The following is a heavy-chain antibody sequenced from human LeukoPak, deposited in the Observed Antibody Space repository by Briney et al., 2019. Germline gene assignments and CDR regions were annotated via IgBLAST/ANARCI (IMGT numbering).Heavy chain of an antibody. CDR1: GGTFSSYT. V-gene: IGHV1-69*04. J-gene: IGHJ5*02. CDR3: ARDYYYDSSGYFENWFDP. D-gene: IGHD3-22*01. CDR2: IIPILGIA. Sequence: SVKVSCKASGGTFSSYTISLVRQAPGQGLEWMGRIIPILGIANYAQKFQGRVTITADKSTSTASMELSSQRSEETAVYYCARDYYYDSSGYFENWFDPWGQGTLVSVSS.